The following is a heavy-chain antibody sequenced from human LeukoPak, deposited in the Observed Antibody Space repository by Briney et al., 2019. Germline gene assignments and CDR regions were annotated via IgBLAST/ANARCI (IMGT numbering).Heavy chain of an antibody. CDR3: ATADYYGSGSYYNLYYFDY. V-gene: IGHV1-69*04. CDR1: GGTFSSYA. J-gene: IGHJ4*02. Sequence: GASVKVSCKASGGTFSSYAISWVRQAPGQGLEWMGRIIPILGIANYAQKFQGRVMITADKSTSTAYMELSSLRSEDTAVYYCATADYYGSGSYYNLYYFDYWGQGTLVTVSS. D-gene: IGHD3-10*01. CDR2: IIPILGIA.